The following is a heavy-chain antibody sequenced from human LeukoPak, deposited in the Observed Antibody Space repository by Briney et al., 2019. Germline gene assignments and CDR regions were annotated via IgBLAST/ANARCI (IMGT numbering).Heavy chain of an antibody. V-gene: IGHV3-21*01. CDR1: GFTFSRNT. Sequence: GGSLRLSCAASGFTFSRNTMNWVRQAPGKGLEWASSISSSSTYIYYADSVKGRFTTSRDNAKKSLYLQMNSLRAEDTAVYYCARDDTDYWGQGTLVTVSS. J-gene: IGHJ4*02. CDR2: ISSSSTYI. CDR3: ARDDTDY. D-gene: IGHD5-18*01.